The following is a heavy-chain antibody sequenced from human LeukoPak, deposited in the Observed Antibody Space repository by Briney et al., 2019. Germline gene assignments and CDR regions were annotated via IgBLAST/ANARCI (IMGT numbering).Heavy chain of an antibody. V-gene: IGHV1-18*01. CDR2: ISAYNGNT. CDR3: ARAYDSSGGGANWFDP. CDR1: GYTFTSYG. Sequence: ASVKVSCKASGYTFTSYGISWVRQAPGQGLEWMGWISAYNGNTNYAQKLQGRVTMTTDTSTSTAYMELRSLRSDDTAVDYCARAYDSSGGGANWFDPWGQGTLVTVSS. J-gene: IGHJ5*02. D-gene: IGHD3-22*01.